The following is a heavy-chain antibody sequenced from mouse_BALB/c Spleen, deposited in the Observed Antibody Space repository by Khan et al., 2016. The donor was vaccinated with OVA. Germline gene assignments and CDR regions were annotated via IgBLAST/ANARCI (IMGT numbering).Heavy chain of an antibody. CDR1: GYTFTDYF. D-gene: IGHD2-3*01. V-gene: IGHV1-77*01. CDR2: IFPGSGST. J-gene: IGHJ3*01. Sequence: QVQLQQSGPELVKPGASVKMSCKASGYTFTDYFISWVKQRTGQGLEWIGEIFPGSGSTYYNEKFKGKATLTVDKSSNTAYMQLSSLSSEDSAVYFCAIKGDDGYFLTYWGQGTLVTVSA. CDR3: AIKGDDGYFLTY.